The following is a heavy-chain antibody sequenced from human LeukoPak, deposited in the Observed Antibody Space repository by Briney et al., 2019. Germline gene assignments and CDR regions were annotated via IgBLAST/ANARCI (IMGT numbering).Heavy chain of an antibody. Sequence: GGSLRLSCAASGFTFSSYWMHWVRQAPGKGLVWVSRINSDGSSTSYADSVKGRFTISRDNAKNTLYLQMNSLRAEDTAVYYCARAGRRYPVNWFDPWGQGTLVTVSS. CDR2: INSDGSST. V-gene: IGHV3-74*01. CDR3: ARAGRRYPVNWFDP. CDR1: GFTFSSYW. J-gene: IGHJ5*02. D-gene: IGHD3-9*01.